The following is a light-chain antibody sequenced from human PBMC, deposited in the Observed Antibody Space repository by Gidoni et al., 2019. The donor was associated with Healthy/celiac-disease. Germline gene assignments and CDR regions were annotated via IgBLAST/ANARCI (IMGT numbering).Light chain of an antibody. CDR3: QSYDSTLSGSV. J-gene: IGLJ3*02. CDR2: GTK. Sequence: QSVLTHPPSVSRAPGHSVTISCSGSSSNIGAGYDVHCYQQLPGSAPKLHIYGTKNRPSGFPDRVSGSKSATSASLAITGLQAEDEAVYHCQSYDSTLSGSVFCGGTKLTVL. V-gene: IGLV1-40*01. CDR1: SSNIGAGYD.